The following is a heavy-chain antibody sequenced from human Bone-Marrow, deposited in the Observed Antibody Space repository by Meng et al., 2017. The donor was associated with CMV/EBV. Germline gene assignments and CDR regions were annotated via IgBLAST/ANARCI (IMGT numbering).Heavy chain of an antibody. D-gene: IGHD2-2*01. CDR3: ARGRGDIDIVVVPAAIDYYYGMDV. CDR2: FYYTGTT. J-gene: IGHJ6*02. CDR1: GGSISTSY. Sequence: SETLSLTCTVSGGSISTSYWSWIRQPPGKGLEWIGYFYYTGTTNYNPSLKSRVTISVDSSKNQFSLKLSSVTAADTAVYYCARGRGDIDIVVVPAAIDYYYGMDVWGQGTTVTGSS. V-gene: IGHV4-59*01.